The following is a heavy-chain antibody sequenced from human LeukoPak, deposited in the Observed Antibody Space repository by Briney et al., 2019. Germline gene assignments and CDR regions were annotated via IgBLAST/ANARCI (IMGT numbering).Heavy chain of an antibody. D-gene: IGHD6-13*01. J-gene: IGHJ4*02. CDR2: ISGGSSTI. Sequence: GGSLRLSCAASGFTFSSYSMNWVRQAPGKGLEWVSYISGGSSTIYYADSVKGRFTISRDDAKNSLYLQMSSLRAEDTAVYYCARGRYASSWYCDYWGQGTLVTVSS. CDR3: ARGRYASSWYCDY. V-gene: IGHV3-48*04. CDR1: GFTFSSYS.